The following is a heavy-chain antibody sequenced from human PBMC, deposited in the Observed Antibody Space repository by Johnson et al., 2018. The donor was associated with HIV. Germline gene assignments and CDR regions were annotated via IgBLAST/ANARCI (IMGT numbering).Heavy chain of an antibody. D-gene: IGHD1-26*01. J-gene: IGHJ3*02. V-gene: IGHV3-66*02. CDR1: GFTVSTNY. CDR3: ARVRVGAFDI. CDR2: IYTGGST. Sequence: VQLVESGGGLVHPGGSLRLSCAASGFTVSTNYMSWVRQAPGKGLEWVSLIYTGGSTFYADSVKGRFTISRDNSKNALDLQMNSLRAEDTSVYYCARVRVGAFDIWGQGTMVTVSS.